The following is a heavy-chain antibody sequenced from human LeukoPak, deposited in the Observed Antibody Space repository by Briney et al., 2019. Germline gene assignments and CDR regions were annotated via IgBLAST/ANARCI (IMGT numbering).Heavy chain of an antibody. J-gene: IGHJ5*02. D-gene: IGHD3-22*01. CDR1: GGTFSSYA. CDR2: IIPILGIA. V-gene: IGHV1-69*04. CDR3: ARGGITMIVVKEWFDP. Sequence: GSSVKVSCKASGGTFSSYAISWVRQAPGQGLEWMGRIIPILGIANYAQKFQGRVTITADKSTSTAYMELSSLRSEDTAVYYCARGGITMIVVKEWFDPWGQGTLVTVSS.